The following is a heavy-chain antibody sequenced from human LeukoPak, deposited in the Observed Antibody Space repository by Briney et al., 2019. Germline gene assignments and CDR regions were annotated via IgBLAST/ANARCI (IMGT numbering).Heavy chain of an antibody. D-gene: IGHD6-13*01. Sequence: SETLSLTCSVSGDSFSSYYWSWIRQPPGKGLEWIGYIHYSGNTNYNPSLKSRVTISADTSKNQFSLKLNSVTAEDTAVFYCARHQGYASSWYADYWGQGALVTVSS. CDR3: ARHQGYASSWYADY. J-gene: IGHJ4*02. CDR1: GDSFSSYY. CDR2: IHYSGNT. V-gene: IGHV4-59*01.